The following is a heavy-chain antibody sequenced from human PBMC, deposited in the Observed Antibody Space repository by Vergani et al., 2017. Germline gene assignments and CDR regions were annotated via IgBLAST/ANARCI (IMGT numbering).Heavy chain of an antibody. CDR3: GRSPPPHLLGWTP. D-gene: IGHD3-3*01. Sequence: QVQLQESGPGLVKPSQTLSLTCTVSGGSISSGSYYWSWIRQPAGKGLDWIGRIYTRGSTNYNPSLKSRVTISVATSKNQFSLKLSSVTAADTAVYYCGRSPPPHLLGWTPWGQGTLVTVSS. CDR1: GGSISSGSYY. V-gene: IGHV4-61*02. CDR2: IYTRGST. J-gene: IGHJ5*02.